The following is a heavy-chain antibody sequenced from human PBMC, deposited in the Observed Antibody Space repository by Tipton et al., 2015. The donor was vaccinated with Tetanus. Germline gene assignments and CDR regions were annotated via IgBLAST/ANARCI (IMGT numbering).Heavy chain of an antibody. J-gene: IGHJ4*02. CDR1: GGSISSYY. CDR3: ARAPPLRYFDGRGRYFDY. V-gene: IGHV4-59*01. Sequence: TLSLTCTVSGGSISSYYWSWIRQPPGKGLEWIGYIYYSGSTNYNPSLKSRVTISVDTSKNQFSLKLSSVTAADTAVYYCARAPPLRYFDGRGRYFDYWGQGTPVTVSS. D-gene: IGHD3-9*01. CDR2: IYYSGST.